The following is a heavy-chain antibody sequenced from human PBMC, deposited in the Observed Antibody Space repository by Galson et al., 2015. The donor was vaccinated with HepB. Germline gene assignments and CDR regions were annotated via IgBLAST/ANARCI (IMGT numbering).Heavy chain of an antibody. Sequence: CAASGFAFSSYAMSWVRQAPGKGLEWVSAISGSGGSTYYADSVKGRFTISRDNSKNTLYLQMNSLRAEDTAVYYCAKALYGDIASPYFDYWGQGTLVTVSS. J-gene: IGHJ4*02. CDR1: GFAFSSYA. V-gene: IGHV3-23*01. CDR3: AKALYGDIASPYFDY. D-gene: IGHD4-17*01. CDR2: ISGSGGST.